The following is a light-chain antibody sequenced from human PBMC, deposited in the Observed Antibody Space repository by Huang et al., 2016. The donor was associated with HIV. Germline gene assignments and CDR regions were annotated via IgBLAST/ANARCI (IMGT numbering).Light chain of an antibody. CDR2: EIS. V-gene: IGKV2D-29*01. Sequence: DIVMTQTPLSLSVTPGQPASISCISSQSLLHSDGKTYLYWYVQKTGQPPQLLMYEISKRVSGVPERFSGSGSGARFTLKISRVEPEDVGIYYCIQSVQLPLTFGQGTRLEI. J-gene: IGKJ5*01. CDR3: IQSVQLPLT. CDR1: QSLLHSDGKTY.